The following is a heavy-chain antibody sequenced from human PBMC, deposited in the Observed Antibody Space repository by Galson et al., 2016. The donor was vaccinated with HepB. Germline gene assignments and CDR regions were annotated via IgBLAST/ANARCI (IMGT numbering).Heavy chain of an antibody. CDR1: GGIFSTFG. J-gene: IGHJ6*02. Sequence: SVKVSCKASGGIFSTFGISWVRQAPGQGLEWMVGIIPMFRTPTCAQKSQGRVTITADEGTRQAYMDLRSLRPEYTALYYCARVADHGVSYYDYAMDGWGPGTRVTVSS. CDR2: IIPMFRTP. D-gene: IGHD4-17*01. V-gene: IGHV1-69*13. CDR3: ARVADHGVSYYDYAMDG.